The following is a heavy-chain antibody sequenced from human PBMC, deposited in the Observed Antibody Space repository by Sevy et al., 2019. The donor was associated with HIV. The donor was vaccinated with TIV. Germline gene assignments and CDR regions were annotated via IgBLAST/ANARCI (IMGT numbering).Heavy chain of an antibody. Sequence: SETLSLTCTVSGGSISSYYWSWIRQPAGKGLEWIGRIYTSGSTNYNPSLKSRVTMSVDTSKNQFSLKLSSVTAADTALYYCAREVVRGVIIPPPAFDYWGQGTLVTVSS. CDR2: IYTSGST. CDR3: AREVVRGVIIPPPAFDY. CDR1: GGSISSYY. D-gene: IGHD3-10*01. J-gene: IGHJ4*02. V-gene: IGHV4-4*07.